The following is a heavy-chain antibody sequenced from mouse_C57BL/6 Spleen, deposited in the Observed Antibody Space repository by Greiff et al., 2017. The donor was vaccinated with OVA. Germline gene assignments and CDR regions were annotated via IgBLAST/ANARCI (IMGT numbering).Heavy chain of an antibody. J-gene: IGHJ4*01. CDR2: ISNGGGST. V-gene: IGHV5-12*01. D-gene: IGHD1-1*01. CDR3: ARQGTTVRYAMDY. CDR1: GFTFSDYY. Sequence: EVQLQESGGGLVQPGGSLKLSCAASGFTFSDYYMYWVRQTPEKRLEWVAYISNGGGSTYYPDTVKGRFTISRDNAKNTLYLQMSRLKSEDTAMYYCARQGTTVRYAMDYWGQGTSVTVSS.